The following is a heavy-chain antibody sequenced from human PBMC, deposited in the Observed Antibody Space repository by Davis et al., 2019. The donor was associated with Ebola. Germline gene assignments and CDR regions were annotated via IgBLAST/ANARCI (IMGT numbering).Heavy chain of an antibody. CDR3: AKGVTGTYYYYGMDV. V-gene: IGHV3-9*01. CDR2: ISWNSDGI. D-gene: IGHD2-21*02. J-gene: IGHJ6*02. CDR1: GFTFSSYA. Sequence: SLKISCAASGFTFSSYAMSWVRQAPGKGLEWVSSISWNSDGIGYADSVKGRFTISRDNAKSSLYLQMSSLRAEDTAFYYCAKGVTGTYYYYGMDVWGQGTTVTVSS.